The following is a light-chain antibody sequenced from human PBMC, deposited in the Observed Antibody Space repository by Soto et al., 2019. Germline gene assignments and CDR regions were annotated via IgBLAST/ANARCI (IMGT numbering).Light chain of an antibody. CDR3: CSYADNNDYV. CDR2: EVT. Sequence: QSVLTQPPSASGSLGQSVTTSCTGTSSDVGAYNYVSWYQQHPGKAPKLMIYEVTRRPSGVPDRFSGSKSGNTASLNVSGLQAEDEADYYCCSYADNNDYVFGTGTKGTVL. J-gene: IGLJ1*01. CDR1: SSDVGAYNY. V-gene: IGLV2-8*01.